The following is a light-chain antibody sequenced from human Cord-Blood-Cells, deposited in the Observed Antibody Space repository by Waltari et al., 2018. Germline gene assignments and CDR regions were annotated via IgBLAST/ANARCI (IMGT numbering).Light chain of an antibody. CDR3: QQYDNLPLT. J-gene: IGKJ4*01. CDR2: DAS. CDR1: QDISNY. Sequence: DIQMTQSPSSLSASLGATVTITCQASQDISNYLNWYQQKPGKAPKLLIYDASNLETGVPSRFSGSGSGTDFTFTISSLQPEDIATYYCQQYDNLPLTFGGGTKVEIK. V-gene: IGKV1-33*01.